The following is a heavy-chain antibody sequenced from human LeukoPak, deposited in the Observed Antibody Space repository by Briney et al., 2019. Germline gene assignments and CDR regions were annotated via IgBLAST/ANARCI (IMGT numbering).Heavy chain of an antibody. D-gene: IGHD1-1*01. J-gene: IGHJ5*02. CDR3: ARGHNWKPNWFDP. Sequence: SETLSLTCTVSGGSISSGSYYWRWIRQPAGKGLEWIGRIYTSGSTNYNPSLKSRVTISVDTSKNQFSLKLSSVTAADTAVYYCARGHNWKPNWFDPWGQGTLVTVSS. V-gene: IGHV4-61*02. CDR1: GGSISSGSYY. CDR2: IYTSGST.